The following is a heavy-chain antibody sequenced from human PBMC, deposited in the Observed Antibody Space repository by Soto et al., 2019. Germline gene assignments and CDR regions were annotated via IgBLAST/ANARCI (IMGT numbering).Heavy chain of an antibody. Sequence: PGGSLRLSCAASGFTFSGSAVHWVRQASGKGLEWVGRIRSKTKGSATAYAASVKGRFTISRDDSNNTAYLHISSLKTEDTALYYCTSPAKVGDTVFLNELWGQGXLVTVYS. CDR3: TSPAKVGDTVFLNEL. CDR2: IRSKTKGSAT. CDR1: GFTFSGSA. V-gene: IGHV3-73*01. D-gene: IGHD2-8*01. J-gene: IGHJ4*02.